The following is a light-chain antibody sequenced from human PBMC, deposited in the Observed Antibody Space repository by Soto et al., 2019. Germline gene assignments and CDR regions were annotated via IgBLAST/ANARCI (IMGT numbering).Light chain of an antibody. Sequence: QSVLTQPHSVSGSPGQSVTISCTGTSSDVGTYTYVSWYQQHPGKAPKLIIYDVIKRPSGVPDRFSGSKSGNTASLTISGVQAEDEADYYCCSYAGSYTHVFGTGTKLTVL. CDR2: DVI. CDR1: SSDVGTYTY. V-gene: IGLV2-11*01. J-gene: IGLJ1*01. CDR3: CSYAGSYTHV.